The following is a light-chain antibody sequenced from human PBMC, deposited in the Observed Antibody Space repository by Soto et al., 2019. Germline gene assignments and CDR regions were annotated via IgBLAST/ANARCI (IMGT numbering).Light chain of an antibody. CDR1: QRLSTSY. J-gene: IGKJ2*01. Sequence: EIVLTQSPGTLSLSPGERATLSCRASQRLSTSYVAWYQQKPGQVPRLLIYGASNRATGIPERFGGSGPEKAFTLTIRTLEHKDFAVYYCHQYGYSLPYTFGQGTKLELK. V-gene: IGKV3-20*01. CDR3: HQYGYSLPYT. CDR2: GAS.